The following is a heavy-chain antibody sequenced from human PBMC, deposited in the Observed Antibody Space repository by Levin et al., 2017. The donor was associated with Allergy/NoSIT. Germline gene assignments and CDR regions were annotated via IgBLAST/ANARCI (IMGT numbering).Heavy chain of an antibody. CDR2: IIPIFGTA. D-gene: IGHD4-17*01. Sequence: SVKVSCKASGGTFSSYAISWVRQAPGQGLEWMGGIIPIFGTANYAQRFQGRVTITADKSTTTAYMELSSLRSEDTAVYYCARDAFAHDYGDYLTDDYYYMDVWGEGTTVTVSS. CDR3: ARDAFAHDYGDYLTDDYYYMDV. CDR1: GGTFSSYA. J-gene: IGHJ6*03. V-gene: IGHV1-69*06.